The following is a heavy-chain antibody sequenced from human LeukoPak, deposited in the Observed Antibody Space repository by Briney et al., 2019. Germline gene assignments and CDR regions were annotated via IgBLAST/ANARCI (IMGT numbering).Heavy chain of an antibody. Sequence: PGGSLKLSCAASGFTFSGSAMHWVRQASGKGLEWVGRIRSKANSYATAYAASVKGRFTISRDDSKSTAYLQMNNLKTEETAVYYCTSGDYYDSSGYYRSWGQGTLVTVSS. CDR3: TSGDYYDSSGYYRS. CDR1: GFTFSGSA. D-gene: IGHD3-22*01. V-gene: IGHV3-73*01. J-gene: IGHJ5*02. CDR2: IRSKANSYAT.